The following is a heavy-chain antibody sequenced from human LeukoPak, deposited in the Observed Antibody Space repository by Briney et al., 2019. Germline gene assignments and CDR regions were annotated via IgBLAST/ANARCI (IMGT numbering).Heavy chain of an antibody. CDR1: GFSFSSYG. J-gene: IGHJ4*02. CDR2: IWYDGTNK. V-gene: IGHV3-33*01. Sequence: PGGSLRLSCAASGFSFSSYGMHWVRQAPGKGLEWVAVIWYDGTNKYYADSVKGRFTISRDNSKNTQYLQMNSLRAEDTAVYYCARDQRGFSYSKYYFDYWGQGTLVTVSS. D-gene: IGHD5-18*01. CDR3: ARDQRGFSYSKYYFDY.